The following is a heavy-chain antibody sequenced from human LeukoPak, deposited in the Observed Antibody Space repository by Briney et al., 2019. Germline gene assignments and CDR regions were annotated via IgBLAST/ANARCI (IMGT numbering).Heavy chain of an antibody. J-gene: IGHJ3*02. Sequence: GGSLRLSCAASGFTFSSYWMHWVRQVSGKGLVWVARIGTDGSRTTYADYVQGRFTISRDNAKNTLYLQMNSLRAEDTAVYYCARDKYGGNSNAFDIWGQGTLVTVSS. CDR2: IGTDGSRT. CDR3: ARDKYGGNSNAFDI. CDR1: GFTFSSYW. V-gene: IGHV3-74*01. D-gene: IGHD4-23*01.